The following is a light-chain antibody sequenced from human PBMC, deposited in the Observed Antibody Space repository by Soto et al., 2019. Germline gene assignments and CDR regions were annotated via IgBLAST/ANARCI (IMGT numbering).Light chain of an antibody. CDR2: AAS. CDR1: QNIGGY. CDR3: HQTAANPWT. Sequence: DIQMTQSPSSLSASVGDRVTITCRASQNIGGYLHWYQKKPGKAPKLLIHAASSLHSGVPSTFSGSGSGTDFALTISSLQPEDFATYYCHQTAANPWTFAQGTKVEIK. V-gene: IGKV1-39*01. J-gene: IGKJ1*01.